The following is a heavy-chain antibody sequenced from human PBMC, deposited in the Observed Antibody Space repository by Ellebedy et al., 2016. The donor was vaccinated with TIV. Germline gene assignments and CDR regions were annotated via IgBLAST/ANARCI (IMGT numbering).Heavy chain of an antibody. V-gene: IGHV4-39*01. D-gene: IGHD1-14*01. CDR3: ATFNQYYTYLGV. Sequence: SETLSLXXTVSGDSISSSSDYWVWIRQPPGKGLEWIGTISNRDRTDYNPSLKGRVFILVDASKNQFFLKLTSVTAADTAVYYCATFNQYYTYLGVWGKGTTVTVSS. CDR2: ISNRDRT. J-gene: IGHJ6*03. CDR1: GDSISSSSDY.